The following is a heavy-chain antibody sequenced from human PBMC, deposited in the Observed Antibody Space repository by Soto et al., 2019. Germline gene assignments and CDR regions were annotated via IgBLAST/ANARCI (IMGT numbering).Heavy chain of an antibody. CDR2: IGGSGGNR. D-gene: IGHD4-4*01. V-gene: IGHV3-23*01. CDR3: ARVASDYINSVDN. J-gene: IGHJ4*02. Sequence: EVQLLESGGGLVQPGGSLRLSCAASGFTFNAYAMTWVRQAPGKGLEWVSAIGGSGGNRYYADSVRGRFTISRDNSKDTVDLQMNSLRVEDTAVDYCARVASDYINSVDNWGQGTLVTVSS. CDR1: GFTFNAYA.